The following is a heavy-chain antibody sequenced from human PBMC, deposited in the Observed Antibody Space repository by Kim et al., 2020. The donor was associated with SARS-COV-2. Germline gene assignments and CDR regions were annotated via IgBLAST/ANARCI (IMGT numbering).Heavy chain of an antibody. D-gene: IGHD1-1*01. CDR3: ARAGYLSGYGMDV. Sequence: YADSRKGRFTISGDNAKNALYLQMNSLGAEDTAVYYCARAGYLSGYGMDVWGQGTTVTVPS. J-gene: IGHJ6*02. V-gene: IGHV3-11*01.